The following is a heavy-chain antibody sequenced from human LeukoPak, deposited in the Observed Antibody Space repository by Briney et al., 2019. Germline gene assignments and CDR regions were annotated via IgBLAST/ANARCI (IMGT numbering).Heavy chain of an antibody. CDR1: GYTFNSYY. Sequence: GASVKVSCKASGYTFNSYYMHWVRQAPGQGLEWMVIINPSGDFTSYAQKFQGRVTMTKHTSTSTVYMELSTLRSGDTAVFYCARDAVTSVNTSPYYFDYWGQGTLVTVSS. CDR3: ARDAVTSVNTSPYYFDY. D-gene: IGHD4-17*01. CDR2: INPSGDFT. J-gene: IGHJ4*02. V-gene: IGHV1-46*02.